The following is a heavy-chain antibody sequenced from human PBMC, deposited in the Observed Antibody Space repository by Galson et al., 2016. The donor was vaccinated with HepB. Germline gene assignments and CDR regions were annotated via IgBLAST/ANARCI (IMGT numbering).Heavy chain of an antibody. D-gene: IGHD2-15*01. J-gene: IGHJ4*02. CDR2: IYPGDSDT. CDR1: GYSFTSDW. CDR3: ARRGGDCSGGSCWYFDY. V-gene: IGHV5-51*03. Sequence: QSGAEVKKPGESLKISCKGSGYSFTSDWIGWVRQMPGKGLEWRGIIYPGDSDTRYSLSFQGQVTISADKSTSTAYLQWSSLKASDTAIYYCARRGGDCSGGSCWYFDYWGQGTLITVSS.